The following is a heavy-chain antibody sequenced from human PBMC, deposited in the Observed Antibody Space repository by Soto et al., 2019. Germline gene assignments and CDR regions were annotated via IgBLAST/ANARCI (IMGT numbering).Heavy chain of an antibody. CDR2: ISGSGGRT. Sequence: LRLSCAPSGFTFSSYAMSWVRQAPGKGLEWVSAISGSGGRTYYADSVKGRFTISRDNSKNTLYLQMNSLRAEDTAVYYCAKEAGASSWYYFDYWGQGTLVTVSS. J-gene: IGHJ4*02. CDR3: AKEAGASSWYYFDY. D-gene: IGHD6-13*01. CDR1: GFTFSSYA. V-gene: IGHV3-23*01.